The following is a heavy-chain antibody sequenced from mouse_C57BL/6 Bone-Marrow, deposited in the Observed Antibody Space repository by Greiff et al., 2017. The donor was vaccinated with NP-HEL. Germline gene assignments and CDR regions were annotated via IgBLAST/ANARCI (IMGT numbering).Heavy chain of an antibody. CDR3: ARCYDGYPYYFDY. V-gene: IGHV1-61*01. D-gene: IGHD2-3*01. Sequence: LQQPGAELVRPGSSVKLSCKASGYTFTSYWMDWVKQRPGQGLEWIGNIYPSDSETHYNQKFKDKATLTVDKSSSTAYMQLSSLTSEDSAVYYCARCYDGYPYYFDYWGQGTTLTVSS. J-gene: IGHJ2*01. CDR1: GYTFTSYW. CDR2: IYPSDSET.